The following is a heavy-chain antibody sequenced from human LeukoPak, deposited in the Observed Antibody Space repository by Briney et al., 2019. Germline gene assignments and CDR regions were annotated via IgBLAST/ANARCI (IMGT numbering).Heavy chain of an antibody. CDR3: ARGYMDV. CDR2: IYYSGST. Sequence: KTSETLSLTCTVSGGSISSSGYYWSWIRQPPGKGLEWIGYIYYSGSTNYNPSLKSRVTISVDTSKNQFSLKLSSVTAADTAVYYCARGYMDVWGKGTTVTVSS. CDR1: GGSISSSGYY. V-gene: IGHV4-61*08. J-gene: IGHJ6*03.